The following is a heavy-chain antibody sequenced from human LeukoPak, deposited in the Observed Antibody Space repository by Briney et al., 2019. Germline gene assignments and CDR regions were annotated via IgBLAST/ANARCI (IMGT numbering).Heavy chain of an antibody. CDR3: VRNNAMDV. J-gene: IGHJ6*02. V-gene: IGHV3-7*03. D-gene: IGHD2-8*01. CDR2: VNRDGSET. Sequence: GGSLRLSCAASGFTFTSYAMNWVRQVPGRRPEWVANVNRDGSETYYLDSVKGRFTISRDNAKNSLYLQMNSLRAEDTALYYCVRNNAMDVWGQGTTVIVSS. CDR1: GFTFTSYA.